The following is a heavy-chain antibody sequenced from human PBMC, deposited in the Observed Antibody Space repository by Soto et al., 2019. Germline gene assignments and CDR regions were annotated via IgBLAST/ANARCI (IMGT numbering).Heavy chain of an antibody. D-gene: IGHD2-2*01. Sequence: QVQLVQSGAEVKKPGSSVKVSCKASGGTFSSYAISWVRQAPGQGLEWMGGIIPIFGTANYAQKFQGRVTITSDESASMAYMELSSLRSEDTAVYYCASGYCISTSCYVYYYSYGMDVWGQGTTVTVSS. J-gene: IGHJ6*02. V-gene: IGHV1-69*05. CDR1: GGTFSSYA. CDR2: IIPIFGTA. CDR3: ASGYCISTSCYVYYYSYGMDV.